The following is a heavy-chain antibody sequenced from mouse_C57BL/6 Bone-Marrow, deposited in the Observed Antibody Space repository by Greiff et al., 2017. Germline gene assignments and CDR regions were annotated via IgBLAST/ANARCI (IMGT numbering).Heavy chain of an antibody. CDR3: ARAYDFDY. CDR2: IYPDSGST. Sequence: VQLQQPGPELVKPGASVKMSCKASGYTFTSSWITWVKQRPGQGLEWIGAIYPDSGSTNYNAKFKSKATLTVDTSSSTAYMQLSSLTSEDSAVYCCARAYDFDYWGQGTTLTVSS. D-gene: IGHD2-3*01. V-gene: IGHV1-55*01. J-gene: IGHJ2*01. CDR1: GYTFTSSW.